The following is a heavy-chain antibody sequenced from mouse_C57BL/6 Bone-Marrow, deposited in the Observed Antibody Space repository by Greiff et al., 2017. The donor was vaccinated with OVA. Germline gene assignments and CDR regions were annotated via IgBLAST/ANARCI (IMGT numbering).Heavy chain of an antibody. CDR2: ILPAGGST. Sequence: QVQLQQSGAELMKPGASVKLSCKATGYTFTGYWIDWVKQRPGHGLEWIGKILPAGGSTHYNQKFKGKATFTADTSSNTAYLQLSSLTTEDSAIDYYSTAYSYYDYAMDYWGQGTSVTVSS. CDR1: GYTFTGYW. J-gene: IGHJ4*01. D-gene: IGHD2-12*01. CDR3: STAYSYYDYAMDY. V-gene: IGHV1-9*01.